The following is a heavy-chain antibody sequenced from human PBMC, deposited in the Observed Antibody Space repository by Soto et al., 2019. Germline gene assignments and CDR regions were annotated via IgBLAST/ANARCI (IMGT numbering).Heavy chain of an antibody. CDR2: INHSGST. J-gene: IGHJ4*02. V-gene: IGHV4-34*01. CDR3: ARGRKRYSSGWYAKLDY. CDR1: GGSFSGYY. Sequence: SETLSLTCAVYGGSFSGYYWSWIRQPPGKGLEWIGEINHSGSTNYNPSLKSRVTISVDTSKNRFSLKLSSVTAADTAVYYCARGRKRYSSGWYAKLDYWGQGTLVTVSS. D-gene: IGHD6-19*01.